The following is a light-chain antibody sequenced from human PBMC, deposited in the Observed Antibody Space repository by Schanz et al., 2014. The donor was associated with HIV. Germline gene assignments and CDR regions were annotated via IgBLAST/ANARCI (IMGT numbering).Light chain of an antibody. V-gene: IGLV1-40*01. J-gene: IGLJ3*02. Sequence: SVLAQPPSVSGAPGQRVTISCTGSSSNIGANYDVHWYQLLPGSAPKLLIFDNTNRPSGVPARFSGSKSGSSASLAISGLQAEDEADYYCSSFAGRRNVLFGGGTKLTVL. CDR1: SSNIGANYD. CDR2: DNT. CDR3: SSFAGRRNVL.